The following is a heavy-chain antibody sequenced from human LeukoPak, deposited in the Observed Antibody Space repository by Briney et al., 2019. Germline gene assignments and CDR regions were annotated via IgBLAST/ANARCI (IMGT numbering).Heavy chain of an antibody. CDR3: AAYIVHGY. J-gene: IGHJ4*02. V-gene: IGHV3-30-3*01. CDR1: GFTFSSYA. CDR2: ISYDGSNK. Sequence: PGRSLRLSCAASGFTFSSYAMHWVRQAPGKGLEWVAVISYDGSNKHYADSVKGRFTISRDNSKNTLYLQMNSLRAEDTAVYYCAAYIVHGYWGQGTLVTVSS. D-gene: IGHD2-15*01.